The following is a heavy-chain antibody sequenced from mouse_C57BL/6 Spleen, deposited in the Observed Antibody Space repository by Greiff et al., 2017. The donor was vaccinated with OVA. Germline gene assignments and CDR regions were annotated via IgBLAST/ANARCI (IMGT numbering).Heavy chain of an antibody. CDR1: GFTFSDYY. V-gene: IGHV5-16*01. D-gene: IGHD1-1*01. CDR2: INYDGSST. Sequence: VKLMESEGGLVQPGSSMKLSCTASGFTFSDYYMAWVRQVPEKGLEWVANINYDGSSTYYLDSLKSRFIISRDNAKNILYLQMSSLKSEDTATYYCAREDYYGSSDWYFDVWGTGTTVTVSS. CDR3: AREDYYGSSDWYFDV. J-gene: IGHJ1*03.